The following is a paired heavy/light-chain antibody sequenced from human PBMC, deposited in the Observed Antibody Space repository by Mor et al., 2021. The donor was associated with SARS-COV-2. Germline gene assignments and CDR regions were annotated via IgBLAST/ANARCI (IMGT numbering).Light chain of an antibody. V-gene: IGLV2-23*02. CDR3: CSFGDMNTLVI. CDR1: SSNIGSYNL. Sequence: QSALTQPASVSGSPGQSITISCTGTSSNIGSYNLVSWYRQYPGKAPKLMIYEVTKRPSGISARFSGSKSGNTASLTISGLQAEDEADYYCCSFGDMNTLVIFGGGTKVTVL. J-gene: IGLJ2*01. CDR2: EVT.
Heavy chain of an antibody. CDR1: GGSISSYY. V-gene: IGHV4-4*07. D-gene: IGHD4-17*01. Sequence: QVQLQESGPGLVKPSETLSLTCAVSGGSISSYYWSWIRQPAGKGLEWIGRIYTSGSTNYNPSLKSRVTMSVDTSKNQFSLKLSSVTAADTAVYYCASYGPEGAFDIWGQGTMVTVSS. CDR3: ASYGPEGAFDI. J-gene: IGHJ3*02. CDR2: IYTSGST.